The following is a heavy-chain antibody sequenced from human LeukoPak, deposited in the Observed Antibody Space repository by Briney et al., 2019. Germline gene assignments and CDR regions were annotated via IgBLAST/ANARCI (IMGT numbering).Heavy chain of an antibody. J-gene: IGHJ6*02. CDR2: IYYSGST. CDR1: GGSISSYY. CDR3: ARDLIDYYYGMDV. Sequence: SETLSLTCTVSGGSISSYYWSWIRQPPGKGLEWIGYIYYSGSTNYNPSLKSRVTISVDTSKNQFSLKLSSVTAADTAVYYCARDLIDYYYGMDVWGQGTTVTVSS. V-gene: IGHV4-59*01. D-gene: IGHD3-22*01.